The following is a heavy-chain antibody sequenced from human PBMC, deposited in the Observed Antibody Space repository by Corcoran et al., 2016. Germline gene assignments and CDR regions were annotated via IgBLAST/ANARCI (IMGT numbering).Heavy chain of an antibody. Sequence: QVQLVESGGGVVQPGRSLRLSCAASGFTFSSYGMHWVRQAPGKGLEWVAVISYDGSNKYYADSVKGRFTISRDNSKNTLYLQMNSLRAEDTAVYYCAKDRTGLRLGELSGPVDYWGQGTLVTVSS. CDR3: AKDRTGLRLGELSGPVDY. D-gene: IGHD3-16*02. V-gene: IGHV3-30*18. J-gene: IGHJ4*02. CDR2: ISYDGSNK. CDR1: GFTFSSYG.